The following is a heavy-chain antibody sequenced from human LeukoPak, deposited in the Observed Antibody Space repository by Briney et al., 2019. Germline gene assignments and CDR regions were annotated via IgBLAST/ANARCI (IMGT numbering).Heavy chain of an antibody. CDR2: ISAYNGNT. CDR1: GYTFTSYG. CDR3: ARDGGDCSSTSCSSGWFDP. V-gene: IGHV1-18*01. Sequence: ASVKVSCKASGYTFTSYGISWVRQAPGQGLEWMGWISAYNGNTNYAQKLQGRVTMTTDTSTSTAYMELSRLRSDDTAVYYCARDGGDCSSTSCSSGWFDPWGQGTLVTVSS. D-gene: IGHD2-2*01. J-gene: IGHJ5*02.